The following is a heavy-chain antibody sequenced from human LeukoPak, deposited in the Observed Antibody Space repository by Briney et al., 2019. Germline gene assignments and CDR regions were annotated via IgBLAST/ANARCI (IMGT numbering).Heavy chain of an antibody. J-gene: IGHJ4*02. CDR3: AKDPINWDSIYFDC. D-gene: IGHD1-7*01. V-gene: IGHV3-23*01. CDR2: ISGSSDNT. CDR1: GFPLSDTW. Sequence: GGSLRLSCAASGFPLSDTWMSWVRQAPGKGLEWVSSISGSSDNTNYADSVKGRFTISRDNSKNILYLQMNSLTAEDTAVYWCAKDPINWDSIYFDCWGQGTLVTVSS.